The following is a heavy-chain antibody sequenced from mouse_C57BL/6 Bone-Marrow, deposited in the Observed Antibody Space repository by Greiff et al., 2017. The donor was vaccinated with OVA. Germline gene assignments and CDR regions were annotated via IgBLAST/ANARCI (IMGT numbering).Heavy chain of an antibody. CDR3: ARFSPVYYGSSGFDY. V-gene: IGHV1-81*01. D-gene: IGHD1-1*01. Sequence: VQLQQSGAELARPGASVKLSCKASGYTFTSYGISWVKQRTGQGLEWIGEIYPRSGNTYYNEKFKGKATLTADKSSSTAYMELRSLTSEDSAVYFCARFSPVYYGSSGFDYRGEGTTLTLSP. J-gene: IGHJ2*01. CDR1: GYTFTSYG. CDR2: IYPRSGNT.